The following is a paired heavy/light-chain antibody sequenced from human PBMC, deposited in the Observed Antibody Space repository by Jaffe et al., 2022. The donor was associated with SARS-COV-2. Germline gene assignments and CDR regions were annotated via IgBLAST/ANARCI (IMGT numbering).Light chain of an antibody. CDR2: GAS. Sequence: EIMMTQSPDTLSVSPGERVTLSCRASQSISSNLAWYQQKPGQAPRLLIYGASTRATGIPAKFSGSGSGTEFTLTISSLQSEDFAVYYCQQYDNWPPYTFGQGTKLDVK. J-gene: IGKJ2*01. CDR3: QQYDNWPPYT. CDR1: QSISSN. V-gene: IGKV3-15*01.
Heavy chain of an antibody. CDR2: VYYTGGT. CDR3: ARDLRHGNWFDP. J-gene: IGHJ5*02. Sequence: QVQLQESGPRLVKPSQTLSLTCTVSGDSVTTGDYYWSWIRQHPGKGLEWIGYVYYTGGTYYNPSFKSRLNISVDTSKNQFSLRLNSVTAADTAVYYCARDLRHGNWFDPWGQGALVTVSS. CDR1: GDSVTTGDYY. V-gene: IGHV4-31*03.